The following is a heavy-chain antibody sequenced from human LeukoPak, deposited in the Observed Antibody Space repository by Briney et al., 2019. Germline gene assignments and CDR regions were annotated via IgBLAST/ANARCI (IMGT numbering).Heavy chain of an antibody. CDR3: ARSPRLTGAFFDY. Sequence: GGSLRLSCAASGFTFSSYAMSWVRQAPGKGLEWVSAISGSGGSTYYADSVKGRFTTSRDNSKNTLYLQMNSLRAEDTAVYYCARSPRLTGAFFDYWGQGTLVTVSS. CDR1: GFTFSSYA. J-gene: IGHJ4*02. D-gene: IGHD3-10*01. V-gene: IGHV3-23*01. CDR2: ISGSGGST.